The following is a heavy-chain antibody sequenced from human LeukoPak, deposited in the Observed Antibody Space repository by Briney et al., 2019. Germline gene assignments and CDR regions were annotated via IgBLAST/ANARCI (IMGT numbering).Heavy chain of an antibody. V-gene: IGHV3-74*01. D-gene: IGHD1-26*01. CDR1: GFTFSSYW. CDR2: INSDGSST. J-gene: IGHJ5*02. CDR3: ARDSGSYSNWFDP. Sequence: SGGSLRLSCAASGFTFSSYWMHWVRHAPGKGLVWVSRINSDGSSTSYADSVKGRFTISRDNAKNTLYLQMNSLRAEDTAVYYCARDSGSYSNWFDPWGQGTLVTVSS.